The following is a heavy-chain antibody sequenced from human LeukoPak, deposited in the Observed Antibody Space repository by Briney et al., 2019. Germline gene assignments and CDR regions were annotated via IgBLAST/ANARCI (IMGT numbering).Heavy chain of an antibody. J-gene: IGHJ3*02. Sequence: ASVKVSCKASGYTFTGYYMHWVRQAPGQGLEWMGWINPNSGGTNYAQKFQGRVTMTRDTSISTAYMELSRLRSDDTAVYYCARDRAQYSSSFYSAFDIWGKGTMVTVSS. V-gene: IGHV1-2*02. CDR2: INPNSGGT. D-gene: IGHD6-6*01. CDR1: GYTFTGYY. CDR3: ARDRAQYSSSFYSAFDI.